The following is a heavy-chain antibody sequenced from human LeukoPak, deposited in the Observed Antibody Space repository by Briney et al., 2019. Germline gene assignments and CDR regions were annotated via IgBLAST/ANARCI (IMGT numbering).Heavy chain of an antibody. J-gene: IGHJ6*02. CDR3: ARDGSYVPDMDV. CDR2: IYSGGST. Sequence: GGSLRLSCAASGFTVSSNYMSWVRQAPGKGLEWVSVIYSGGSTYYADSVKGRFTISRDNSKNTLYLQMNSLRAEDTAVYYCARDGSYVPDMDVWGQGTTVTVSS. D-gene: IGHD5-18*01. V-gene: IGHV3-66*01. CDR1: GFTVSSNY.